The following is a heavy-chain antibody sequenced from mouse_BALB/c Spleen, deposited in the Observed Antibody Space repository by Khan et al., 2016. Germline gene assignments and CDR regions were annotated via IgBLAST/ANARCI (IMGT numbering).Heavy chain of an antibody. Sequence: EVQLVESGPGLVKPSQSLSLTCTVTGYSITSDYAWNWIRQFPGNKLEWMGYISYSGSTSYNPSLKSRISITRDTSKNQFFLQLNSVTTEDTATXYCASNGYEERAMDYWGQGTSVTVSS. J-gene: IGHJ4*01. D-gene: IGHD2-2*01. V-gene: IGHV3-2*02. CDR2: ISYSGST. CDR1: GYSITSDYA. CDR3: ASNGYEERAMDY.